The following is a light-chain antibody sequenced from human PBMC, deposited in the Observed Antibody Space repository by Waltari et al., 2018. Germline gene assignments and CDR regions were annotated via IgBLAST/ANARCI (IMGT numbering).Light chain of an antibody. Sequence: EIVLTQSPGTLALSPGERATLPCRASQSVGRALAWYQQKPGQAPRLLISDASSRATGISDKYSGSGSGTDFSLTISRVEPEDFAVYFCQMYVRLPVTFGQGTKVEVK. CDR3: QMYVRLPVT. CDR2: DAS. CDR1: QSVGRA. V-gene: IGKV3-20*01. J-gene: IGKJ1*01.